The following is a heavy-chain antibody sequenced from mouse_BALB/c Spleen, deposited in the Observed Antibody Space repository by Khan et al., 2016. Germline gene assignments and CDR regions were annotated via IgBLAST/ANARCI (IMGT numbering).Heavy chain of an antibody. CDR1: GFDFSRYW. V-gene: IGHV4-1*02. CDR3: ARLGYYGTMDY. Sequence: EVKLLESGGGLVQPGGSLKLSCAASGFDFSRYWMSWVRQAPGKGLEWIGEINPDSSTINYTPSLKDKFIISRDNAKNTLYLQMSKVISEYTALYYCARLGYYGTMDYWGQGTSVTVSS. D-gene: IGHD1-1*01. J-gene: IGHJ4*01. CDR2: INPDSSTI.